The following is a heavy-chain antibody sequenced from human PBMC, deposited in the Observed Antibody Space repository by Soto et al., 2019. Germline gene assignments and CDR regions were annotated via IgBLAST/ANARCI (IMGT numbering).Heavy chain of an antibody. CDR2: IYYTGST. V-gene: IGHV4-39*01. D-gene: IGHD2-21*02. Sequence: QLQLQESGPGLVKPSETLSLTCTVSGGSIRSSNYYWGWIRQPPGKGLEWIGNIYYTGSTYYNPSLKSRVTISVDTSKNQFSLKLSSVTAADTAVYYCASHLRPVTPVDYWGQGTLVTVSS. CDR3: ASHLRPVTPVDY. J-gene: IGHJ4*02. CDR1: GGSIRSSNYY.